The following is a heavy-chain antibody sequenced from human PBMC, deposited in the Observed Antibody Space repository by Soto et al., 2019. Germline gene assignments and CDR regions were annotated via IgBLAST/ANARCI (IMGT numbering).Heavy chain of an antibody. CDR2: VSGSGGST. D-gene: IGHD1-20*01. Sequence: LRLSCAASGFPFSNYAMTWVRQAPGKGLEWISAVSGSGGSTYYADSVKGRFTISRDNSKDTLYLQMNNLRAEDTAVYYCAKPPDYNWNDYWGQGTLVTVSS. CDR1: GFPFSNYA. J-gene: IGHJ4*02. V-gene: IGHV3-23*01. CDR3: AKPPDYNWNDY.